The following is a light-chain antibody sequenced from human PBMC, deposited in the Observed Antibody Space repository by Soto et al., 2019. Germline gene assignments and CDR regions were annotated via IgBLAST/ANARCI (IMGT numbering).Light chain of an antibody. J-gene: IGKJ5*01. V-gene: IGKV3-15*01. CDR1: RGVSST. CDR3: QQYKNWPPIT. Sequence: EIVMTQSPATLSVSPGERATLSCRASRGVSSTLAWYQQKPGQAPRLLIYGASTRATGIPARFSGSGSGTEFTLTISSLQSEDFAVYYCQQYKNWPPITFGQGTRLEIK. CDR2: GAS.